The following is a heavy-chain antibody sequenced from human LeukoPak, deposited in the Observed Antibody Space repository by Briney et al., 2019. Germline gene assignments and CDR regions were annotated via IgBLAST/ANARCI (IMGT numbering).Heavy chain of an antibody. V-gene: IGHV3-23*01. CDR1: GFTFSSYA. D-gene: IGHD5-24*01. Sequence: GGSLRLSCAASGFTFSSYAMSWVRQAPGKGLEWVSAISGSGGSTFYADSVKGRFTISRDNSKNTLYLQMNSLRAEDTAVYYCARDYEMATVFRDLNAFDIWGQGTMVTVS. CDR2: ISGSGGST. J-gene: IGHJ3*02. CDR3: ARDYEMATVFRDLNAFDI.